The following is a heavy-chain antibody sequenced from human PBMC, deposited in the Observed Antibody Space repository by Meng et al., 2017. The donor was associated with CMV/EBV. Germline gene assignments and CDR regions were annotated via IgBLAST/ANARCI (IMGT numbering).Heavy chain of an antibody. CDR1: GYTFTGYY. J-gene: IGHJ6*02. V-gene: IGHV1-2*02. CDR2: INPNSGGT. D-gene: IGHD2-2*02. Sequence: ASVKVSCKASGYTFTGYYMHGVRQAPGQGLEWMGWINPNSGGTNYAQKFQGRVTMTRDTSISTAYMELSRLRSDDTAVYYCARDYTDTYGMDVWGQGTTVTVSS. CDR3: ARDYTDTYGMDV.